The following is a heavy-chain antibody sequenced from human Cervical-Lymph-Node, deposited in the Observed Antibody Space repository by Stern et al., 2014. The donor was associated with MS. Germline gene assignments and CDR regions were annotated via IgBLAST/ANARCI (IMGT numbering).Heavy chain of an antibody. D-gene: IGHD3-10*01. CDR3: ARDCRFRTDAFDI. V-gene: IGHV3-23*04. J-gene: IGHJ3*02. Sequence: EVQLVQSGGELVQPGGSLRISCVASGFTFNSYAMYWVRQAPGKGLQWVSSVTGRSGSTYYSASVKGRFTTSTDNSKSTVHLQIDSLRVDDTAVYYCARDCRFRTDAFDIWGRGTMVSVSS. CDR2: VTGRSGST. CDR1: GFTFNSYA.